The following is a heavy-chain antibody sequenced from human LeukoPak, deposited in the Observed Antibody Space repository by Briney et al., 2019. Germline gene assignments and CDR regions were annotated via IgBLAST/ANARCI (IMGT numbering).Heavy chain of an antibody. CDR3: ARKGTSGGMDV. D-gene: IGHD3-10*01. Sequence: SETLPLTCTVSGGSISSSSYYWGWIRQPPGKGLEWIGSIYYSGSTYYNPSLKSRVTISVDTSKNQFSLKLSSVTAADTAVYYCARKGTSGGMDVWGQGTTVTVSS. CDR2: IYYSGST. V-gene: IGHV4-39*01. J-gene: IGHJ6*02. CDR1: GGSISSSSYY.